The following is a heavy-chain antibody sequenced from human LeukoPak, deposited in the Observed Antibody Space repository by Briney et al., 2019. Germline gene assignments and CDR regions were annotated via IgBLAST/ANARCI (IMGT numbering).Heavy chain of an antibody. Sequence: ASVKVSCKASGGTFSSYAISWVRQAPGQGLEWMGRIIPIFGIANYAQKFQGRVTITADKSTSTAYMELSSLRFEDTAVYYWARVYYDSSETGFFDIWGEGTMVTVSS. J-gene: IGHJ3*02. CDR2: IIPIFGIA. D-gene: IGHD3-22*01. CDR1: GGTFSSYA. V-gene: IGHV1-69*04. CDR3: ARVYYDSSETGFFDI.